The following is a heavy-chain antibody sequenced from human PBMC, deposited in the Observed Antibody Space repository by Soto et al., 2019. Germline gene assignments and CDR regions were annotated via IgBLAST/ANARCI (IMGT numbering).Heavy chain of an antibody. CDR2: IYYSGST. Sequence: PSETLSLTCTVSGGSISSYYWSWIRQPPGKGLEWIGYIYYSGSTNYNPSLKSRVTISVDTSKNQFSLKLSSVTAADTAVYYCARGLNYYDSSGYYYYYYYYYGMDVWGQGTTVTVSS. V-gene: IGHV4-59*01. J-gene: IGHJ6*02. CDR3: ARGLNYYDSSGYYYYYYYYYGMDV. CDR1: GGSISSYY. D-gene: IGHD3-22*01.